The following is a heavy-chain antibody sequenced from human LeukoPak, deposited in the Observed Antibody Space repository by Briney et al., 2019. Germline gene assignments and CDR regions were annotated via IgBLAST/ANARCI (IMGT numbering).Heavy chain of an antibody. CDR1: GFTFSSYS. J-gene: IGHJ4*02. Sequence: GGSLRLSCAASGFTFSSYSMNWVRQAPGKGLEWVSSISSSSSYIYYADSVKGRFTISRDNAKNSLYLQMNSLRAEDTAVYYCARLFLLGSIAAAGTGFDYWGQGTLVTVSS. D-gene: IGHD6-13*01. CDR2: ISSSSSYI. CDR3: ARLFLLGSIAAAGTGFDY. V-gene: IGHV3-21*01.